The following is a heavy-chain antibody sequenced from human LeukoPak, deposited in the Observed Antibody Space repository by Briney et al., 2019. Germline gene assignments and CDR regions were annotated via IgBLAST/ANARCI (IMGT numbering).Heavy chain of an antibody. CDR1: GXSISSYY. Sequence: SETLSLTCTVSGXSISSYYRSWIRQPPGKGLESIGYIYYSGGTNYNPSLKSRVTISVDTSKNQFSLKLSSVTAADTAVYYCARHGYAYGDYNWFDPWGQGTLVTVSS. D-gene: IGHD4-17*01. V-gene: IGHV4-59*08. CDR3: ARHGYAYGDYNWFDP. J-gene: IGHJ5*02. CDR2: IYYSGGT.